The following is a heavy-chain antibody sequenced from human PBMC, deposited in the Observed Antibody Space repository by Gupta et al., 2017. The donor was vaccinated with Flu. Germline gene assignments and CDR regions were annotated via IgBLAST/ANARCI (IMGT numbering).Heavy chain of an antibody. Sequence: VRQAPGKGLEWVAVIWYDGSNKYYADSVKGRFTISRDNSKNTLYLQMNSLRAEDTAVYYCASSWDDSSSPVGWGQGTLVTVSS. V-gene: IGHV3-33*01. CDR3: ASSWDDSSSPVG. J-gene: IGHJ4*02. CDR2: IWYDGSNK. D-gene: IGHD6-13*01.